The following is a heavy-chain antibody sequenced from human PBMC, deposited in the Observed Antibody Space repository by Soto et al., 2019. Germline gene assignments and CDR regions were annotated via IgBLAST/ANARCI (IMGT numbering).Heavy chain of an antibody. CDR2: ISAYNGNT. D-gene: IGHD6-6*01. CDR3: ARVYGKTIAARPVWFDP. Sequence: ASVKVSCKASGYTFTSYGISWVRQAPGQGLEWMGWISAYNGNTNYAQKLQGRVTMTTDTSTSTAYMELRSLRSDDTAVYYCARVYGKTIAARPVWFDPWGQGTLVTVSS. CDR1: GYTFTSYG. J-gene: IGHJ5*02. V-gene: IGHV1-18*04.